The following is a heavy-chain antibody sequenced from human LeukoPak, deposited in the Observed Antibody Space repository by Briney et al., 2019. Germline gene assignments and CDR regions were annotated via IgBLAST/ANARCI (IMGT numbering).Heavy chain of an antibody. V-gene: IGHV5-51*01. CDR3: ARHGYYDSSGYLGGDYMDV. Sequence: GESLKISCEGVGYTFTDDWIVWVRQMPGKGLEWLGLIYPSDSDTRYSPAFRGQVTMSVDKTLNTAYNWTSLKASDTAKYYCARHGYYDSSGYLGGDYMDVWGKGTTVTVSS. D-gene: IGHD3-22*01. CDR2: IYPSDSDT. CDR1: GYTFTDDW. J-gene: IGHJ6*03.